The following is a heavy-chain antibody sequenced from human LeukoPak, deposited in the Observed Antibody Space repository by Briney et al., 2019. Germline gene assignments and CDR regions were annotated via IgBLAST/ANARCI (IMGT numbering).Heavy chain of an antibody. CDR3: ARGGAVGDY. V-gene: IGHV3-7*01. CDR2: IKEDGSET. D-gene: IGHD6-19*01. J-gene: IGHJ4*02. CDR1: GFTFSSYW. Sequence: GGSLRLSCAASGFTFSSYWMSWVRQAPGKGPEWVANIKEDGSETYYVDSVKGRFTISRDNAKNSLFLQMNSLRAEDTALYYCARGGAVGDYWGQGTLVTVSS.